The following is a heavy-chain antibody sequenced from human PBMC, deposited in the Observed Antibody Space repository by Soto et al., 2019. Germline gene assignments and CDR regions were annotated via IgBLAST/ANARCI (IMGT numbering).Heavy chain of an antibody. CDR1: GGTFSSYA. Sequence: SVKVSCTASGGTFSSYAISWVRQAPGQGLEWMGGIIPIFGTANYAQKFQGRVTITADESTSTAYTELSSLRSEDTAVYYCAREGSAARPVEGFDYWGQGTLVTVSS. V-gene: IGHV1-69*13. CDR2: IIPIFGTA. J-gene: IGHJ4*02. D-gene: IGHD6-6*01. CDR3: AREGSAARPVEGFDY.